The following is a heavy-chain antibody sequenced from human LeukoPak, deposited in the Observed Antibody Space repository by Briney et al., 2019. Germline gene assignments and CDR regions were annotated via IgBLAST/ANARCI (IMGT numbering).Heavy chain of an antibody. CDR2: IYARGST. D-gene: IGHD3-3*01. J-gene: IGHJ6*03. CDR1: DGSISDYY. V-gene: IGHV4-4*07. Sequence: SETLSLTCTVSDGSISDYYWSWIRQSAEKGLEWIGRIYARGSTNYNPPLRSRVAISMDTSKNQFSLKMNSVTAADTAVYYCAREVRFLDTYYYYMDVWGKGTTVTVSS. CDR3: AREVRFLDTYYYYMDV.